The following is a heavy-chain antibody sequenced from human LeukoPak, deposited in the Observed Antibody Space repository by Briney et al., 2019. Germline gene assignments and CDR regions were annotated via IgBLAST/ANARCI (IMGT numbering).Heavy chain of an antibody. D-gene: IGHD4-17*01. J-gene: IGHJ4*02. CDR2: ISGSGGST. CDR1: GFTFSGYA. V-gene: IGHV3-23*01. CDR3: AKVFGHGDNPFDY. Sequence: PGGSLRLSCAASGFTFSGYAMSWVRQAPGKGLEWVSAISGSGGSTSYADSVKGRFSISRDNSKNTLYLQMNSLRAEDTAIYYCAKVFGHGDNPFDYWGQGTLVTVSS.